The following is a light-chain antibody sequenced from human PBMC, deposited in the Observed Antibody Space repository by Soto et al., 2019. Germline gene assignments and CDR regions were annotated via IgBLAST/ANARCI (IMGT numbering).Light chain of an antibody. CDR1: SSDVGGYNY. J-gene: IGLJ1*01. CDR2: EVS. V-gene: IGLV2-14*01. Sequence: QSALTQPASVSGSPGQSITISCTGTSSDVGGYNYVSWYQQHPGKAPKLMIYEVSNRPSGVSNRFSGSTSGNTASLTISGLQAEDEADYYCSSYTSSSTLYVFGTGTKVTVL. CDR3: SSYTSSSTLYV.